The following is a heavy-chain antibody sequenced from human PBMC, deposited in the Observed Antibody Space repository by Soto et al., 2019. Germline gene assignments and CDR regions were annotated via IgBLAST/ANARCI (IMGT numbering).Heavy chain of an antibody. CDR1: GDSTSSSY. CDR3: VRGHSRSSRQTLGSRGRWEYFPFDI. Sequence: PSETLSLTCTVSGDSTSSSYWSWIRQSPGKGLEWLGYIYNSGSTDYNPSLKSRVTISVDTSKNQFSLTLISVTAADTAVYYCVRGHSRSSRQTLGSRGRWEYFPFDIWGQGXLVTVPS. CDR2: IYNSGST. V-gene: IGHV4-59*01. J-gene: IGHJ3*02. D-gene: IGHD3-9*01.